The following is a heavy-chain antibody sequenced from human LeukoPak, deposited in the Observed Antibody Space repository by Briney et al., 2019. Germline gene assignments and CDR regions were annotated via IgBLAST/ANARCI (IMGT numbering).Heavy chain of an antibody. V-gene: IGHV3-30*02. D-gene: IGHD3-10*01. Sequence: GGSLRLSCAASGFTFSSYGMLWVRQAPVKGLEWVAFIQYDGSNKYYADSVKGRFTISRDNSKNTLYLQMNRLRVEDTAVYYCAKDLPITMVRGVIENWGQGTLVTVSS. CDR1: GFTFSSYG. CDR2: IQYDGSNK. CDR3: AKDLPITMVRGVIEN. J-gene: IGHJ4*02.